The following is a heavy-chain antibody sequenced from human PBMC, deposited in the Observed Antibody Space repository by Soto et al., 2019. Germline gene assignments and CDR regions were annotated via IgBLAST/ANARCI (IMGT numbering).Heavy chain of an antibody. CDR1: GFTFSSYA. CDR2: ISGSGGST. Sequence: GGSLRLSCAASGFTFSSYAMSWVRQAPGKGLEWVSAISGSGGSTYYADSVKGRFTISRDNSKNTLYLQMNSRRAEDTAVYYCAKDEDSSGWYEAFDIWGQGTMVTVSS. J-gene: IGHJ3*02. D-gene: IGHD6-19*01. V-gene: IGHV3-23*01. CDR3: AKDEDSSGWYEAFDI.